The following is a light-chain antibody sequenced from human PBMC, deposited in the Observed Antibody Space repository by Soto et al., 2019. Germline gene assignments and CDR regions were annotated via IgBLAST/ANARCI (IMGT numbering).Light chain of an antibody. CDR1: SSNIGAGYD. CDR2: GNN. V-gene: IGLV1-40*01. J-gene: IGLJ1*01. Sequence: QSVLTQPPSVSGAPGQRVTISCTGSSSNIGAGYDVHWYRQLPGTAPKLLIYGNNNRPSGVPDRFSGSKSGTSASLAITGLQAEDEAGYYCQSYDSSLSVYVFGTGTKVTVL. CDR3: QSYDSSLSVYV.